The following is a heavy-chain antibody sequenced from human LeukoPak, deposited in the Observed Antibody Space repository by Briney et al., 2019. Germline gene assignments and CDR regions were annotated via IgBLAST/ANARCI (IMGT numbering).Heavy chain of an antibody. CDR2: IYSGDNT. CDR3: VYWFDS. Sequence: PRGSLRLSCAASGFTVSSNYMSWVRQAPGKGLEWVSLIYSGDNTYYADSVKGRFTISRDNSRNTLYLQMNSLRVEDTAVYYCVYWFDSWGQGTLVTVSS. V-gene: IGHV3-66*01. CDR1: GFTVSSNY. J-gene: IGHJ5*01.